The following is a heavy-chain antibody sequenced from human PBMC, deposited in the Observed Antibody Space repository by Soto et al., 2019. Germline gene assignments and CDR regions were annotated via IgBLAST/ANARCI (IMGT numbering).Heavy chain of an antibody. CDR2: ISGSGGST. Sequence: EVQLLESGGGLVQPGGSLRLSCAASGFTFSSYAMRWVRQAPVKGLEWVSAISGSGGSTYYADSVKGRFTISRDNSKNTLDLQMNSRRAEDTAGYSCARRGSGSYCDYWGEGTLVTVCS. CDR1: GFTFSSYA. D-gene: IGHD1-26*01. CDR3: ARRGSGSYCDY. V-gene: IGHV3-23*01. J-gene: IGHJ4*02.